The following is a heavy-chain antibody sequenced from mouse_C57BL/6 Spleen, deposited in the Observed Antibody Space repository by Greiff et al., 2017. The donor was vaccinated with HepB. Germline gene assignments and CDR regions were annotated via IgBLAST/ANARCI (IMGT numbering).Heavy chain of an antibody. CDR1: GYTFTSYG. J-gene: IGHJ2*01. D-gene: IGHD1-1*01. Sequence: QVQLQQSGAELARPGASVKLSCKASGYTFTSYGISWVKQRTGQGLEWIGEIYPRSGNTYYNQKFKGKATVTADKSSSTAYMELRSLTSEDAAVYFCARRYGSAYGYFDYWGQGTTLTVSS. CDR3: ARRYGSAYGYFDY. CDR2: IYPRSGNT. V-gene: IGHV1-81*01.